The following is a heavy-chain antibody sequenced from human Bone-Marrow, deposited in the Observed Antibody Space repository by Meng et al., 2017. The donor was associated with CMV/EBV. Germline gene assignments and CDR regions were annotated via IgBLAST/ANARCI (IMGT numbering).Heavy chain of an antibody. Sequence: ASVKVSCKASGYTFTSYYMHWVRQAPGQGLEWMGIINPSGGSTSYAQKFQGRVTMTRDTSTSTVYMELSSLRSEDTAVYYCARRLYCSSTSCFELEPWGQGTLVTVSS. J-gene: IGHJ4*02. CDR2: INPSGGST. V-gene: IGHV1-46*01. CDR1: GYTFTSYY. D-gene: IGHD2-2*01. CDR3: ARRLYCSSTSCFELEP.